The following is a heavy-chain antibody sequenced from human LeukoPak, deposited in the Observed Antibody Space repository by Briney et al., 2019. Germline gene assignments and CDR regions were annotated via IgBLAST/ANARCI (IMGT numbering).Heavy chain of an antibody. V-gene: IGHV4-59*01. D-gene: IGHD1-26*01. J-gene: IGHJ3*02. CDR2: IYYSGST. CDR1: GGSISSYY. Sequence: SETLSLTCTVSGGSISSYYWSWIRQPPGKGLEWIGYIYYSGSTNYNPSLKSRVTISVDTSKNQFSLKLSSVTAADTAVYYCARDSLLGATNAFDIWGQGTMVTVSP. CDR3: ARDSLLGATNAFDI.